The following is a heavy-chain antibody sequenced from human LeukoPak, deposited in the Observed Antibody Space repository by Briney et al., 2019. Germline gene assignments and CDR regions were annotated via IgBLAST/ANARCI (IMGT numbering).Heavy chain of an antibody. CDR1: GFTFSNYA. V-gene: IGHV3-23*01. CDR2: ISSSGGST. J-gene: IGHJ4*02. CDR3: AKDKDPVTAAGFDY. D-gene: IGHD6-13*01. Sequence: GGSLRLSCAASGFTFSNYAMSGVRQAPGKGLEWVSAISSSGGSTYYADSVRGRFTISRDSSKNTLYLQLNSLRAEATAVYYCAKDKDPVTAAGFDYWGQGTLVTVSS.